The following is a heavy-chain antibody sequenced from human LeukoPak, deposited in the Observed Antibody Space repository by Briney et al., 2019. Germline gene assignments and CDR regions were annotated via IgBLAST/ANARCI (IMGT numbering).Heavy chain of an antibody. CDR2: IWYDGSNK. J-gene: IGHJ5*02. Sequence: GRSLRLSCAASGFTFSSYGMHWVRQAPGKGLEWVAVIWYDGSNKYYADSVKGRFTISRDNSKNTLYLQMNSLRAEDTAVYYCARGIEAAGTSWFDPWGQGTLVTVSS. CDR3: ARGIEAAGTSWFDP. CDR1: GFTFSSYG. V-gene: IGHV3-33*01. D-gene: IGHD6-13*01.